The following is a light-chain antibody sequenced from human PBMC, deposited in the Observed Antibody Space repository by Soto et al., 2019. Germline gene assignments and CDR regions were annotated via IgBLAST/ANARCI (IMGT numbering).Light chain of an antibody. CDR3: QSYDSSLSGYV. CDR1: SSNIGAGYD. Sequence: QSVLTQPPSVSGAPGQRVTISCTGSSSNIGAGYDVHWYQQLPGTAPKLLIYDNFNRPSGVPDRFSGSKSGTSASLAITGLQAEDEADYCCQSYDSSLSGYVFGTGTKLTVL. V-gene: IGLV1-40*01. CDR2: DNF. J-gene: IGLJ1*01.